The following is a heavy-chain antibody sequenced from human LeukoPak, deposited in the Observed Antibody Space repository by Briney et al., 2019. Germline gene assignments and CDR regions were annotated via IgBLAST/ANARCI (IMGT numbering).Heavy chain of an antibody. J-gene: IGHJ6*03. D-gene: IGHD3-22*01. CDR2: MNPNSGNT. CDR1: GYTFTDYW. Sequence: APVTLSCNASGYTFTDYWIYWVRQAPGQGHELMGWMNPNSGNTGYAHKFQSRVTITRNPSISTAYMELSRLRSEVTAVYYCARVDSSCYCGEEGYYYYYMDVWGKGTTVTVSS. V-gene: IGHV1-8*03. CDR3: ARVDSSCYCGEEGYYYYYMDV.